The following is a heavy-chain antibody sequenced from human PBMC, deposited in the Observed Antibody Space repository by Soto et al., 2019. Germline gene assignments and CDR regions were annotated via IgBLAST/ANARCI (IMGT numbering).Heavy chain of an antibody. Sequence: QVQLLQSGAEVRKPGASVSISCKASGYIFSHYYMSWVRQAPGQGLEWMGKINPDGGATTFARNFQGRLPLTSDASTGTAYMQLSCLTSDDTAVYYCARGRRYTFWGQGTLVSVSS. D-gene: IGHD1-1*01. CDR2: INPDGGAT. CDR1: GYIFSHYY. CDR3: ARGRRYTF. J-gene: IGHJ4*02. V-gene: IGHV1-46*01.